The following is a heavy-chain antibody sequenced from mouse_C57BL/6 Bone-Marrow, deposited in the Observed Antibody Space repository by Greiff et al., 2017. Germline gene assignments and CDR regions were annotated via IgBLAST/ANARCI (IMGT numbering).Heavy chain of an antibody. J-gene: IGHJ1*03. CDR2: IHPNSGST. CDR1: GYTFTSYW. Sequence: VQLQQSGAELVKPGASVKLSCKASGYTFTSYWMHWVKQRPGQGLEWIGMIHPNSGSTNYNEKFKSKATLTVDKSSSTAYMQLSSLTSEDSAVYYCARCSSYWYFDVWGTGTTVTVSS. D-gene: IGHD1-1*01. CDR3: ARCSSYWYFDV. V-gene: IGHV1-64*01.